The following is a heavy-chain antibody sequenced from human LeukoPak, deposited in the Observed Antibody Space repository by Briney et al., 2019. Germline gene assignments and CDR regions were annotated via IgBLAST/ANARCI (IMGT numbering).Heavy chain of an antibody. J-gene: IGHJ5*02. CDR3: AKVERIAPAAYNWFDP. V-gene: IGHV1-18*01. CDR1: GYTFTTYG. Sequence: ASVKVSCKTSGYTFTTYGVTWVRQAPRQGLEWMGWISAYSGDTHYAQKFQDRFTMTTDISTNTATMELRGLRSDDTAVYYCAKVERIAPAAYNWFDPWGQGTLVTVSS. D-gene: IGHD2-2*01. CDR2: ISAYSGDT.